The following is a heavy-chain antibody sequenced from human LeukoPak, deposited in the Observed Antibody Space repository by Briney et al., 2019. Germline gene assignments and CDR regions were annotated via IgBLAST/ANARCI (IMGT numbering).Heavy chain of an antibody. CDR2: IRYDGSNK. Sequence: GGSLRLSCAASGFTFSSYGMHWVRQAPGKGLEWVSFIRYDGSNKYYADSVKGRFTISRDNSKNTLYLQMNSLRAEDTAVYYCAILLPNYYGSGSTDWGQGTLVTVSS. D-gene: IGHD3-10*01. CDR1: GFTFSSYG. J-gene: IGHJ4*02. V-gene: IGHV3-30*02. CDR3: AILLPNYYGSGSTD.